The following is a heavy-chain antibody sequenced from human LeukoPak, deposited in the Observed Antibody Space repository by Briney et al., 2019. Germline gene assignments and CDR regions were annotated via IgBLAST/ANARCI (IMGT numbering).Heavy chain of an antibody. D-gene: IGHD5-12*01. CDR3: AKDHGGYDYSDRRSLGV. V-gene: IGHV3-30*18. Sequence: TGGSLRLSCAASGFTFSSYGMRWVRQAPGKGLEWVAVISYDGSNKYYADSVKGRFTISRDNSKNTLYLQMNSLRAEDTAVYYCAKDHGGYDYSDRRSLGVWGQGTTVTVSS. CDR1: GFTFSSYG. CDR2: ISYDGSNK. J-gene: IGHJ6*02.